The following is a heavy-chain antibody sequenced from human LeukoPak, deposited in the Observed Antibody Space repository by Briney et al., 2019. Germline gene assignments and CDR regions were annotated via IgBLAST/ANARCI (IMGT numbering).Heavy chain of an antibody. CDR3: ATMNGLRMAEALN. J-gene: IGHJ4*02. V-gene: IGHV3-23*01. CDR1: GFTFSKYA. D-gene: IGHD2-8*01. Sequence: GGSLRLSCAASGFTFSKYAMTWVRQAPGKGLEWVAGIHSSGDITYYADAVRGRFTISRDNSKNTLYLQMNGLRAEDTAVYYCATMNGLRMAEALNWGQGTPVTVSS. CDR2: IHSSGDIT.